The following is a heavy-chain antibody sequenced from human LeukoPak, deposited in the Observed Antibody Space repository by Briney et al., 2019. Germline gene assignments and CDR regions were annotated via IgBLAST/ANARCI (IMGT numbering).Heavy chain of an antibody. Sequence: AVKVSCKASGGTFSSYAISWVRQAPGQGLEWMGGIISIFGTANYAQKFQGRVTITADESTSTAYMELSSLRSEDMAVYYCAGDGFGEFLPPVYYYFGMDVWGQGTTVTAPS. J-gene: IGHJ6*02. CDR2: IISIFGTA. V-gene: IGHV1-69*13. CDR1: GGTFSSYA. D-gene: IGHD3-10*01. CDR3: AGDGFGEFLPPVYYYFGMDV.